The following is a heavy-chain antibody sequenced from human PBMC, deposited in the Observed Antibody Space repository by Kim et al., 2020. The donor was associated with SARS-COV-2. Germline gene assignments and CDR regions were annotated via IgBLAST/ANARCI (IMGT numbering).Heavy chain of an antibody. D-gene: IGHD3-22*01. J-gene: IGHJ6*02. Sequence: SETLSLTCTVSGGSISSSSYYWGWIRQPPGKGLEWIGSIYYSGSTYYNPSLKSRVTISVDTSKNQFSLKLSSVTAADTAVYYCASLERGYYDSSGYYYYYYGMDVWGQGTTVTVSS. CDR1: GGSISSSSYY. V-gene: IGHV4-39*01. CDR3: ASLERGYYDSSGYYYYYYGMDV. CDR2: IYYSGST.